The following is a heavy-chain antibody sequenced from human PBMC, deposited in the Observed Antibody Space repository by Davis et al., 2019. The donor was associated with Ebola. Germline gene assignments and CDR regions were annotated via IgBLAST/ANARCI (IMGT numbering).Heavy chain of an antibody. CDR3: AKDAGALIGYYFDY. CDR1: GFTFSAYS. CDR2: ISGSGGST. J-gene: IGHJ4*02. V-gene: IGHV3-23*01. Sequence: GGSLRLSCAASGFTFSAYSMSWVRQAPGKGLEWVSAISGSGGSTYYADSVKGRFTISRDNSKNTLYLQMNSLRAEDTAVYYCAKDAGALIGYYFDYWGQGTLVTVSS. D-gene: IGHD1-26*01.